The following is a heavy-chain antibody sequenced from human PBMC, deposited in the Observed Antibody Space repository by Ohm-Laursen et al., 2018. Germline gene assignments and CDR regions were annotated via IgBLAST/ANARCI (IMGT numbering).Heavy chain of an antibody. CDR3: ARVKQWLIYAFDI. CDR1: GGSISSYY. D-gene: IGHD6-19*01. CDR2: IYPSVST. J-gene: IGHJ3*02. V-gene: IGHV4-4*07. Sequence: SETLSLICSVSGGSISSYYCNWIRQPPAQGLDRTGRIYPSVSTKYTPSLKSRVTISVATSKNQFSLKLSSVTAADTAVYYCARVKQWLIYAFDIWGQGTMVTVSS.